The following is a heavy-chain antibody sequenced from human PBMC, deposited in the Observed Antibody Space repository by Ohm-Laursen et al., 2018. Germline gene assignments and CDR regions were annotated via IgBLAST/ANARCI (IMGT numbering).Heavy chain of an antibody. D-gene: IGHD5-12*01. CDR3: ARGGGYDANSGSTYYYGLDV. CDR2: IYSSGST. CDR1: GASLRGYY. Sequence: GTLSLTWTVSGASLRGYYWNWIRQPPGKGLEWIGYIYSSGSTKYNPSIRSRVTMSADTSKNQFSLRLTSVTAADTAVYFCARGGGYDANSGSTYYYGLDVWGQGTTVTVSS. J-gene: IGHJ6*02. V-gene: IGHV4-59*01.